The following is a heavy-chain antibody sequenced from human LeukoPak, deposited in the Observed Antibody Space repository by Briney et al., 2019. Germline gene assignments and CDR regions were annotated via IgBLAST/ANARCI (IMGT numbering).Heavy chain of an antibody. V-gene: IGHV3-30-3*01. Sequence: PGRSPRLSCVASGFTFCPYAMHWVRQAPGKGLEWLAVISSDGNYKYYADSVKGRFTISRDNSMDTLYLQLNSLRAEDTAVYYCARAMESWVRGWPYFDYWGQGTVVTVSS. D-gene: IGHD6-19*01. CDR3: ARAMESWVRGWPYFDY. CDR1: GFTFCPYA. J-gene: IGHJ4*02. CDR2: ISSDGNYK.